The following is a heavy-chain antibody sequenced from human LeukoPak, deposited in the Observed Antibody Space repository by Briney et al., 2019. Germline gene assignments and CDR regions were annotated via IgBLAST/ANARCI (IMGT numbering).Heavy chain of an antibody. D-gene: IGHD3-9*01. CDR1: GYTFTSYD. Sequence: GASVTVSCKASGYTFTSYDINWVRQAPGQGLEWMGWMNPNSGSTGYAQKFQGRVTMTRNTSISTAYMELSSLRSEDTAVYYCARGMTYDILTGYYMSWSDPWGQGTLVTVSS. J-gene: IGHJ5*02. V-gene: IGHV1-8*01. CDR2: MNPNSGST. CDR3: ARGMTYDILTGYYMSWSDP.